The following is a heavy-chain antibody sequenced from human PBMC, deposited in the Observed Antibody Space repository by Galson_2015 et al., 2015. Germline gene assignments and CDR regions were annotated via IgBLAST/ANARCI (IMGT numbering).Heavy chain of an antibody. CDR2: MNPNSGNT. CDR1: GYTFTSYD. CDR3: ARGFPRSGHYDILTPPDY. D-gene: IGHD3-9*01. J-gene: IGHJ4*02. Sequence: SVKVSCKASGYTFTSYDINWVRQATGQGLEWMGWMNPNSGNTGYAQKFQGRVTMTRNTSISTAYMELSSLRSEDTAVYYCARGFPRSGHYDILTPPDYWGQGTLVTAS. V-gene: IGHV1-8*01.